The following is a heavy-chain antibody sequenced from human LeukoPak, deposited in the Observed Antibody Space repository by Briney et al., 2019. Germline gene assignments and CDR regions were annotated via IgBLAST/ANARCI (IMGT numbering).Heavy chain of an antibody. J-gene: IGHJ3*02. CDR1: GGSISSSSYY. CDR3: AAEGGATSAFDI. CDR2: MYSSGST. Sequence: SETPSLTCTVSGGSISSSSYYWGWIRQPPGKGLEWIGSMYSSGSTYYNPSLKSRVTISIDTSKNQFSLKLSSVTAADTAVYYCAAEGGATSAFDIWGQGTMVTVSS. V-gene: IGHV4-39*07. D-gene: IGHD1-26*01.